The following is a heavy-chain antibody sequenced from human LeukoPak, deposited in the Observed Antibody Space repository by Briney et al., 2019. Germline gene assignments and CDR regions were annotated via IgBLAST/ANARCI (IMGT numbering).Heavy chain of an antibody. J-gene: IGHJ4*02. CDR2: ISNSGSTI. CDR1: GFTFSSYE. CDR3: ARDRRAHN. Sequence: GGSLSLSCAASGFTFSSYEINWVRQAPGKGLEWVSYISNSGSTIYYADSVKGRFTVSRDNAKNSLYLQMNSLRAEDTAVYYCARDRRAHNWGQGTLVTVSS. V-gene: IGHV3-48*03.